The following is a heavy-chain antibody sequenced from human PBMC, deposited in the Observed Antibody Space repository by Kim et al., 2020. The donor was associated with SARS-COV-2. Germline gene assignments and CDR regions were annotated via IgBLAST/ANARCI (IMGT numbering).Heavy chain of an antibody. CDR1: GGSISSSSYY. Sequence: SETLSLTCTVSGGSISSSSYYWGWIRQPPGKGLEWIGSIYYSGSTYYNPSLKSRVTISVDTSKNQFSLKLSSVTAADTAVYYCARHPHPDHDILTGYFDYWGQGTLVTVSS. V-gene: IGHV4-39*01. CDR3: ARHPHPDHDILTGYFDY. CDR2: IYYSGST. J-gene: IGHJ4*02. D-gene: IGHD3-9*01.